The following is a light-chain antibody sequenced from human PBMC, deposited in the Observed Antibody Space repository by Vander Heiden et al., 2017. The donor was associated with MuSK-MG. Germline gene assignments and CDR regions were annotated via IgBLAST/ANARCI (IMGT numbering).Light chain of an antibody. V-gene: IGLV3-21*02. CDR1: NIGRKS. CDR2: DDS. CDR3: QVWDTVSDHLVV. Sequence: SYVLTQPPSVSVAPGQTATIPCGGNNIGRKSVHWYQRKPGQAPVLVVYDDSDRPSGIPERFSGSNSGNTATLTISTVEAGDEADDYGQVWDTVSDHLVVFGGGTKLTVL. J-gene: IGLJ2*01.